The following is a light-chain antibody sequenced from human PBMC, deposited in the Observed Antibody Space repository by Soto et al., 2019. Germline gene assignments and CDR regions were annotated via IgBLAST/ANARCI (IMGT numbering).Light chain of an antibody. V-gene: IGKV3-20*01. CDR2: GAF. CDR1: QYITNSQ. J-gene: IGKJ1*01. Sequence: EIVLTQSPGTLSLSPGERATLFCRATQYITNSQLAWYQQKPGQAPRLLIFGAFNRATDIPDRFSGSGSGTDFTLTITRLEPEDFAVYYCQQWASSPRTFGRGTTVGIK. CDR3: QQWASSPRT.